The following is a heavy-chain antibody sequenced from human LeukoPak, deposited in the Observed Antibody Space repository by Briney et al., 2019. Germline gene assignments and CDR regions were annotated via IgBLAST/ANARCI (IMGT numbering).Heavy chain of an antibody. CDR3: ARVPLVATYYYFYYMDV. CDR2: IYYSGTT. D-gene: IGHD5-12*01. Sequence: TSETLSLTCTVTGGSISSGGYYWSWIRQHPGKGLEWIGFIYYSGTTYYNPSLKSRVTISVDTSKNQFSLKLSSVTTADTAVYFCARVPLVATYYYFYYMDVWGKGTTVTVSS. CDR1: GGSISSGGYY. V-gene: IGHV4-31*03. J-gene: IGHJ6*03.